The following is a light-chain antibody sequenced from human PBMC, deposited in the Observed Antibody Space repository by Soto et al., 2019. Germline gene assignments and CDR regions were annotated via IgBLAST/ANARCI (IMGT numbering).Light chain of an antibody. Sequence: QSVLTQSPSASASLGASVKLTCTLSSGHSDYGSAWHQQQPDKGPRYLMKLNRDGSHNKGDGIPDRFSGSNSGAERYLIISSLQSDDEADYYCQTWDTVVVFGGGTKLTVL. CDR1: SGHSDYG. CDR3: QTWDTVVV. V-gene: IGLV4-69*01. J-gene: IGLJ2*01. CDR2: LNRDGSH.